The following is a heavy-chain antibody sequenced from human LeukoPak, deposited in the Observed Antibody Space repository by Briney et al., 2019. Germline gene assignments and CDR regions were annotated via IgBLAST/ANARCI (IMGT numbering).Heavy chain of an antibody. CDR2: ISSSSSYI. Sequence: PGGSLRLSCAASGFTFSSCSMNWVRQAPGKGLEWVSSISSSSSYIYYADSVKGRFTISRDNAKNSLYLQMNSLRAEDTAVYYCARGPRITMIDSQLDYWGQGTLVTVSS. J-gene: IGHJ4*02. CDR1: GFTFSSCS. D-gene: IGHD3-22*01. CDR3: ARGPRITMIDSQLDY. V-gene: IGHV3-21*01.